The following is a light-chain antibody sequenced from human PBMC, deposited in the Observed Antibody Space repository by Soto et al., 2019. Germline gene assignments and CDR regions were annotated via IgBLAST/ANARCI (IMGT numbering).Light chain of an antibody. V-gene: IGKV3-20*01. J-gene: IGKJ1*01. Sequence: IVLTQAPGTLSLSPGERATLSCRASQSVISSYLAWYQQKPGQAPRLVIYGASSRATGIPDRFSGSGAGTDFTLTISRLEPEDFAVYYCQHYDSSPQTFGQGTKVDIK. CDR3: QHYDSSPQT. CDR2: GAS. CDR1: QSVISSY.